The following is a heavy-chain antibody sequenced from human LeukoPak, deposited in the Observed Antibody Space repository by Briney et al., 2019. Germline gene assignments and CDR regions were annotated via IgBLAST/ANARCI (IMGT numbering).Heavy chain of an antibody. CDR3: ARDTLGGYSYGYGNDFDY. D-gene: IGHD5-18*01. CDR1: GFTFSSYS. V-gene: IGHV3-48*01. J-gene: IGHJ4*02. Sequence: GGSLRLSCAASGFTFSSYSMNWVRQAPGKGLEWVSYISSSSTIYYADSVKGRFTISRDNAKNSLYLQMNRLRAEYTAVYYCARDTLGGYSYGYGNDFDYWGQGTLVTVSS. CDR2: ISSSSTI.